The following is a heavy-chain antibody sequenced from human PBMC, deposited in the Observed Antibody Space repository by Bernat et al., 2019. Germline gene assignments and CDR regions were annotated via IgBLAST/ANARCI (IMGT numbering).Heavy chain of an antibody. V-gene: IGHV3-30*01. CDR1: GFTFSSYA. CDR2: ISYDGSNK. CDR3: AADIPGLGYTDFDY. Sequence: QVQLVESGGGVVQPGRSLRLSCAASGFTFSSYAMHWVRQAPGKGLEWVAVISYDGSNKYYADSVKGRFTISRDNSKNTLYLQMNSLRAEDTAVYYCAADIPGLGYTDFDYWGQGTVVTVSP. D-gene: IGHD3/OR15-3a*01. J-gene: IGHJ4*02.